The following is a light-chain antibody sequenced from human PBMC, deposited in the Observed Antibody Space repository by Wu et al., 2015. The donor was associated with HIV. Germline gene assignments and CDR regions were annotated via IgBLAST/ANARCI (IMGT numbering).Light chain of an antibody. J-gene: IGKJ2*01. CDR2: GAS. CDR1: ESMSSTY. CDR3: QQYGRPPYT. Sequence: EIVLTQSPGTLSLSPGERATLSCRASESMSSTYLAWYQQKPGQAPRLLIYGASSRATGIPDRFSGSGSGTDFNLTISRLEPEDFAVYYCQQYGRPPYTFGQGTKVDIK. V-gene: IGKV3-20*01.